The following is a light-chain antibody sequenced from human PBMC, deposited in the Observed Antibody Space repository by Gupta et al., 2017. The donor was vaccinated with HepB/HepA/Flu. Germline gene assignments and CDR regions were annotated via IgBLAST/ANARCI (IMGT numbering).Light chain of an antibody. Sequence: AIQLTQSPSSLSASVGDSVTFTCRASQGINSALAWYQQKPGKAPDLLIYSASSLESGVPSRFSGSGYGTDFTLTISSLQTEDSAIYYCQQFNNYPLTFGGGTKVEIK. CDR3: QQFNNYPLT. CDR1: QGINSA. CDR2: SAS. V-gene: IGKV1D-13*01. J-gene: IGKJ4*01.